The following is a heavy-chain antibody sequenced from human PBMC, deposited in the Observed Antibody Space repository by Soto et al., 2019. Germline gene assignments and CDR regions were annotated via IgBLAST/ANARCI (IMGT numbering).Heavy chain of an antibody. J-gene: IGHJ6*03. Sequence: PGGSLRLSCAASGFTFDDYAMHWVRQAPGKGLEWVSGISWNSGSIGYADSVKGRFTISRDNAKNSLYLQMNSLRAEDTALYYCAKDSRGYGDYGGGYYYYYYMDVWGKGTTVTVSS. CDR1: GFTFDDYA. D-gene: IGHD4-17*01. CDR3: AKDSRGYGDYGGGYYYYYYMDV. V-gene: IGHV3-9*01. CDR2: ISWNSGSI.